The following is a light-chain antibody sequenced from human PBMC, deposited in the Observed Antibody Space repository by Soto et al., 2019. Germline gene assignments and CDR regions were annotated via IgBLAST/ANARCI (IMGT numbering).Light chain of an antibody. CDR3: QQYYHWWT. CDR1: QSVSSSY. Sequence: IVLTQSPATLSLSPGERATLSCRASQSVSSSYLAWYQQKPGQAPRLLIYGASSRATGIPDRFSGSGSGTEFTLTISSMQSEDFAVYFCQQYYHWWTFGQGTKVDI. CDR2: GAS. J-gene: IGKJ1*01. V-gene: IGKV3D-15*01.